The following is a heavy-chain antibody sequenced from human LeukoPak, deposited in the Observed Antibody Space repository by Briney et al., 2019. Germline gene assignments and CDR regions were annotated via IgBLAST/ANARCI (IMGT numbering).Heavy chain of an antibody. D-gene: IGHD6-13*01. J-gene: IGHJ3*02. CDR3: AVSYSSTWYSTFDI. CDR1: GVSISSSSHY. CDR2: INYSGST. V-gene: IGHV4-39*01. Sequence: SETLSLTCTVSGVSISSSSHYWSWIRQPPGKGLEWIASINYSGSTYYNPSLKSRVTISVDTSKNQFSLKLSSVTAAETAIYYCAVSYSSTWYSTFDIWGQGTMVSVSS.